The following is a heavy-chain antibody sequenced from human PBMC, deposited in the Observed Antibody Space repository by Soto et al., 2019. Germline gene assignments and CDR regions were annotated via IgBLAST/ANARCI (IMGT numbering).Heavy chain of an antibody. CDR3: AKDRSSTWSFAS. V-gene: IGHV3-23*01. Sequence: GGSLRLSCAASGFTFSSYAMSWVRQAPGKGLEWVSAISGSGGSTYYADSVKGRFTISRDDSKNILYLQMNSLRAEDTAVYYCAKDRSSTWSFASWGRGTLVTVSS. J-gene: IGHJ4*02. CDR2: ISGSGGST. D-gene: IGHD6-13*01. CDR1: GFTFSSYA.